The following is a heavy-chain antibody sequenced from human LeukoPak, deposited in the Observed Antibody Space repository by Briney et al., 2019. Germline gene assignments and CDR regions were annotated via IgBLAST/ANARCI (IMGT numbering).Heavy chain of an antibody. J-gene: IGHJ6*04. Sequence: ASVKVSCTASGYTFTSYAMNWVRQAPGQGLEWMGWINTNTGNPTYAQGFTGRFVFSLDTSVSTAYLQISSLKAEDTAVYYCAKNQLWFGGKMDVWGKGTTVTVSS. CDR1: GYTFTSYA. D-gene: IGHD3-10*01. V-gene: IGHV7-4-1*02. CDR3: AKNQLWFGGKMDV. CDR2: INTNTGNP.